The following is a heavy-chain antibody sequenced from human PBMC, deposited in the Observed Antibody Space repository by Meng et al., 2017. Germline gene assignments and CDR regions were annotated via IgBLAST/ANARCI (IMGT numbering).Heavy chain of an antibody. CDR2: ISAYNGNT. Sequence: QVRLVQSGAEVKKPGTTLKTSCKASGYAFTSYGISWVRQAPGQGLEWMGWISAYNGNTNYAQKLQGRVTMTTDTSTSTAYMELRSLRSDDTAVYYCARVGYCSSTSCHQIDYWGQGTLVTVSS. V-gene: IGHV1-18*01. D-gene: IGHD2-2*01. CDR1: GYAFTSYG. CDR3: ARVGYCSSTSCHQIDY. J-gene: IGHJ4*02.